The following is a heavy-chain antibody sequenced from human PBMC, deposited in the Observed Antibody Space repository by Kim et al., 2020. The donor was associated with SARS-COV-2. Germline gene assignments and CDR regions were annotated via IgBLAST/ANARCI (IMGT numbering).Heavy chain of an antibody. Sequence: SVKGRFTISRDNSKNTAYLEMSGLKTEDTALYYCTRIPATTLAFWDAFDIWGQGTMVTVSS. CDR3: TRIPATTLAFWDAFDI. D-gene: IGHD1-1*01. J-gene: IGHJ3*02. V-gene: IGHV3-73*01.